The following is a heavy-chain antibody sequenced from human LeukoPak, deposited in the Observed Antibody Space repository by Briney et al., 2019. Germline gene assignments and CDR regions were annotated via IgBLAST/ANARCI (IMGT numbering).Heavy chain of an antibody. CDR2: INHSGST. Sequence: SETLSLTCAVYGGSFSGYYWSWIRQPPGKGLEWIGEINHSGSTNYNPSLKSRVTISVDTSKNQFSLKLSSVTAADTAVYYCARRYKALLFVLWSRPFDIWGQGTMVTVSS. CDR3: ARRYKALLFVLWSRPFDI. V-gene: IGHV4-34*01. CDR1: GGSFSGYY. D-gene: IGHD3-16*01. J-gene: IGHJ3*02.